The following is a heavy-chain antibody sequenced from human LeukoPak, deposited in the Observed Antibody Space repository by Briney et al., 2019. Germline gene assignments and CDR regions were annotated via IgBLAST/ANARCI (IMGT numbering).Heavy chain of an antibody. J-gene: IGHJ6*03. CDR3: ARDYRNYYYMDV. Sequence: SETLSLTCTVSGGSISSYYWSWIRQPPGKGLEWIGYIYYSGSTNYNPSLKSRVTISVDTSKNQFSLKLSSVTAADTAVYYCARDYRNYYYMDVWGKGTTVTVSS. CDR2: IYYSGST. V-gene: IGHV4-59*01. D-gene: IGHD1-14*01. CDR1: GGSISSYY.